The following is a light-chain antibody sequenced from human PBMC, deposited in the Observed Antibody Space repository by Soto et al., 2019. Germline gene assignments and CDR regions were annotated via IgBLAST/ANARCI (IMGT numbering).Light chain of an antibody. CDR2: EVS. CDR3: GSYTSTSTVV. Sequence: QSALTQPASVSGSPGQSITISCTGTSSDVGRYNYVSWYQQYPGKAPKLMISEVSNRPSGVSNRFSGSKSGNTASLTISGLQAEDEADYYCGSYTSTSTVVFGGGTQLTVL. CDR1: SSDVGRYNY. V-gene: IGLV2-14*01. J-gene: IGLJ2*01.